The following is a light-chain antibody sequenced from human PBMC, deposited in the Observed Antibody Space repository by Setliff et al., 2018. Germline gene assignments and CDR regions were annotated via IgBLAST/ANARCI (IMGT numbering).Light chain of an antibody. V-gene: IGLV3-21*03. J-gene: IGLJ1*01. CDR3: QVWDPASDHRV. Sequence: ELTQPPSESVAPGKTARITCGGHNIGDKSVHWYQQKPGQAPVLVVYDDSDRPTGIPGRFSGSNSGNTATLTISRVEAGDEADYYCQVWDPASDHRVFGTGTKVTVL. CDR1: NIGDKS. CDR2: DDS.